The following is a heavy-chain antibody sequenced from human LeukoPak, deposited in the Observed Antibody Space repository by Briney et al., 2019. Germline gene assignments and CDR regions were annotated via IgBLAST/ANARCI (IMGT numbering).Heavy chain of an antibody. CDR1: NGFISNYY. Sequence: SETLSLTCTVSNGFISNYYWSWIRQPPGKGLEWIGYIYYSGSTNYNPSLKSRVTISVDTSKNHFSLKLSSVTAADTAVYYCARVNIVAGWFDPWGQGTPVTVSS. CDR3: ARVNIVAGWFDP. J-gene: IGHJ5*02. D-gene: IGHD6-13*01. V-gene: IGHV4-59*01. CDR2: IYYSGST.